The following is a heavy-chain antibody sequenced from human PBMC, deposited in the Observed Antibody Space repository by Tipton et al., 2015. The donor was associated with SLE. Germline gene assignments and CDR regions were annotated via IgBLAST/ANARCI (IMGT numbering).Heavy chain of an antibody. Sequence: SLRLSCAASGFTFSSYALSWVRQAPGKGLEWVSVIYSGGSTYYGDSVKGRFTISVDTSKNQFSLKLSSVTAADTAVYYCARILAAAGTGGYWGQGTLVTVSS. CDR3: ARILAAAGTGGY. V-gene: IGHV3-23*03. D-gene: IGHD6-13*01. J-gene: IGHJ4*02. CDR1: GFTFSSYA. CDR2: IYSGGST.